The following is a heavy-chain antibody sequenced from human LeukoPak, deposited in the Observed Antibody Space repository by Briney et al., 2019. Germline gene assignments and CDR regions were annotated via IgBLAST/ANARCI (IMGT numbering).Heavy chain of an antibody. CDR3: VRDFDY. V-gene: IGHV3-7*01. CDR2: IEQDGTKE. CDR1: GLTITTHW. J-gene: IGHJ4*02. Sequence: GGSLRLSCAAPGLTITTHWMTWVRQAPEKGLEWVATIEQDGTKEYYVDSVKGRCTISRENAKNTLYLQMNSLRADDTAVYYCVRDFDYWGQGTLVTVSS.